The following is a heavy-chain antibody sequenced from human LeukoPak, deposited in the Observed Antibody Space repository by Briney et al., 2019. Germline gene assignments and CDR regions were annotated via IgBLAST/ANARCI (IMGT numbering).Heavy chain of an antibody. V-gene: IGHV3-7*01. CDR2: IKEDGSEK. CDR1: GFTFSRYW. Sequence: GGSLRLSCVASGFTFSRYWMSWVRQAPGKGLEWVANIKEDGSEKKYVNSVKGRFTISRDNSKNTLSLQMNSLRVEDTALYYCTKDLRYYYADNHSEMDEHDYWGQGTLVTVSS. D-gene: IGHD4-23*01. J-gene: IGHJ4*02. CDR3: TKDLRYYYADNHSEMDEHDY.